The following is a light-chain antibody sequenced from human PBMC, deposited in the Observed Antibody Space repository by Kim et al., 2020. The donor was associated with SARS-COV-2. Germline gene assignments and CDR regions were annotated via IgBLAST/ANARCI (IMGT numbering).Light chain of an antibody. CDR1: SLRSYY. J-gene: IGLJ2*01. CDR3: NSRDSNNNVL. V-gene: IGLV3-19*01. Sequence: SSELTQDPAVSVALGQTVRITCQGDSLRSYYATWYQQKPGQAPILVIHGKNNRPSGIPDRFSGSSSGNTASLTITGTQAGDEADYYCNSRDSNNNVLFGGGTQLTVL. CDR2: GKN.